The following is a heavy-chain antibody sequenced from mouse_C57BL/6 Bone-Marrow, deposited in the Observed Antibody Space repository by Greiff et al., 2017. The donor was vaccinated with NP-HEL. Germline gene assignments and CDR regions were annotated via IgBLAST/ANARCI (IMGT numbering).Heavy chain of an antibody. CDR2: ITPSNGGT. Sequence: QVQLQQPGTELVKPGASVKLSCKASGYTFTSYWMHWVKQRPGQGLEWIGNITPSNGGTNYNEKFKSKATLTVDKSSSTAYMQLSSLTSEDSAVYYCAPQGYDYPWFAYWGQGTLVTVSA. CDR3: APQGYDYPWFAY. CDR1: GYTFTSYW. D-gene: IGHD2-4*01. J-gene: IGHJ3*01. V-gene: IGHV1-53*01.